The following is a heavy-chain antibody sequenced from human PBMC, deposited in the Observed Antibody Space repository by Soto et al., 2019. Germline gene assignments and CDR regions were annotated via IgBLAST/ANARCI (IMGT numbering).Heavy chain of an antibody. Sequence: VASVKVSCKASGYTFTSYAMHWVRQAPGQRLEWMGWINAGNGNTKYSQKFQGRVTITRDTSASTAYMELSSLRSEDTAVYYCARDDSSSWYFDYWGQGTLVTVSS. D-gene: IGHD6-13*01. CDR3: ARDDSSSWYFDY. CDR1: GYTFTSYA. J-gene: IGHJ4*02. CDR2: INAGNGNT. V-gene: IGHV1-3*01.